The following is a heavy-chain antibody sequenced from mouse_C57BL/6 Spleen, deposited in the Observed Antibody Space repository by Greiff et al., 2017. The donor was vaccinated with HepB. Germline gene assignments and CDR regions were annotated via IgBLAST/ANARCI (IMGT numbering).Heavy chain of an antibody. V-gene: IGHV1-69*01. CDR3: TRGRTGTYAMDY. CDR1: GYTFTSYW. D-gene: IGHD4-1*01. J-gene: IGHJ4*01. Sequence: VQLQQPGAELVMPGASVKLSCKASGYTFTSYWMHWVKQRPGQGLEWIGEIDPSDSYTNYNQKFKGKSTLTVDKSSSTAYMELRSLTSEDSAVYYCTRGRTGTYAMDYWGQGTSVTVSS. CDR2: IDPSDSYT.